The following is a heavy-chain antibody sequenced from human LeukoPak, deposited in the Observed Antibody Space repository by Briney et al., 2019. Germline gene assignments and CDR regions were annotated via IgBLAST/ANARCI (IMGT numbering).Heavy chain of an antibody. CDR3: ARVRRGYSYGYLGY. CDR2: ISSSSSYI. V-gene: IGHV3-21*04. D-gene: IGHD5-18*01. J-gene: IGHJ4*02. CDR1: GFTFSSYS. Sequence: GGSLRLSCAASGFTFSSYSMNWVRQAPGKGLEWVSSISSSSSYIYYADSVKGRFTISRDNAKNSLYLQMNSLRAEDTAVYYCARVRRGYSYGYLGYWGQGTLVTVSS.